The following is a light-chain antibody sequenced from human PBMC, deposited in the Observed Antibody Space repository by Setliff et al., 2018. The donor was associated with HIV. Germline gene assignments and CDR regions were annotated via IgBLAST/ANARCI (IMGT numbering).Light chain of an antibody. J-gene: IGLJ1*01. CDR1: STDIGHYGL. V-gene: IGLV2-23*02. CDR3: CAYAGSDTCV. Sequence: QSVLSQPASVSGSPGQSITISCTGTSTDIGHYGLVSWYQQHPGRAPQLILFDVNKRPSGVSSRFFGSKSGSTASLSISGLQAGDEADYFCCAYAGSDTCVFGTETKVTVL. CDR2: DVN.